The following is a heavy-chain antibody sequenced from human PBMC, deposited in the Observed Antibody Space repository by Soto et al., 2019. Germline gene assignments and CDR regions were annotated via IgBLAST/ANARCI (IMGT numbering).Heavy chain of an antibody. CDR1: GYTFTIYY. Sequence: ASVKVSCKASGYTFTIYYMHCVLQAPGQGLEWMGIINPSGGSTSYAQKFQGRVTMTRDTSTSTVYMELSSLRSEDTAVYYCARDNPNSSCDYWGQGTLVTVSS. J-gene: IGHJ4*02. D-gene: IGHD6-13*01. V-gene: IGHV1-46*01. CDR3: ARDNPNSSCDY. CDR2: INPSGGST.